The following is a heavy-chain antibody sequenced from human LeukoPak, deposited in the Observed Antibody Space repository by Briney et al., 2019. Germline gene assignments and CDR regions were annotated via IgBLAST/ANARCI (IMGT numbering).Heavy chain of an antibody. V-gene: IGHV1-69*05. CDR3: ARGPTRSGFDP. J-gene: IGHJ5*02. CDR1: GYTFTSYG. Sequence: SVKVSCKASGYTFTSYGISWVRQAPGQGLEWMGGIIPIFGTANYAQKFQGRVTITTDESTSTAYMELSSLRSEDTAVYYCARGPTRSGFDPWGQGTLVTVSS. CDR2: IIPIFGTA. D-gene: IGHD1-1*01.